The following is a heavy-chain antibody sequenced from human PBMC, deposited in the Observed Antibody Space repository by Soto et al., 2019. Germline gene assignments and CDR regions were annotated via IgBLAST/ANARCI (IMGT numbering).Heavy chain of an antibody. D-gene: IGHD1-1*01. CDR3: AKSLGDRWNTYYFDY. V-gene: IGHV3-23*01. J-gene: IGHJ4*02. CDR2: ISGSGEST. CDR1: GFTFGMYS. Sequence: EVQVLESGGDLVQPGGSVRLSCAASGFTFGMYSRSWVRQAPGKGLEWVSGISGSGESTYYADSVKGRFTISRDNSKNTLYLQMYSLRPEDTAVYYCAKSLGDRWNTYYFDYWGQGTLVTVSS.